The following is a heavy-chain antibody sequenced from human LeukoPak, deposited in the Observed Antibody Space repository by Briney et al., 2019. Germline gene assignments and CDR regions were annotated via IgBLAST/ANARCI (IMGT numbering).Heavy chain of an antibody. D-gene: IGHD3-22*01. Sequence: GGSLRLSCAASGFTFSSYSMNWVRQAPGKGLEWVSSISSSSSYIYYADSVKGRFTISRDNAKNTLYLQMNSLRAEDTAVYYCANGHKIKHSDSSVYYPSLGFWGRGTLVTVSS. J-gene: IGHJ4*02. CDR2: ISSSSSYI. CDR3: ANGHKIKHSDSSVYYPSLGF. V-gene: IGHV3-21*01. CDR1: GFTFSSYS.